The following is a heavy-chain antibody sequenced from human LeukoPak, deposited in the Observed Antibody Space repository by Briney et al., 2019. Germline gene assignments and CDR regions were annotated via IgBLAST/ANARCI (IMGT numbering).Heavy chain of an antibody. CDR2: MYYTGNT. Sequence: PSETLSLTCIVSGGSISDDYWSWVRQPPGKGLEWIGYMYYTGNTNYNPSLKSRVTISVDTSKNQFSLKLRSVTAADTAVYYCARMRRGWLQIYSCGHGTLVTVSS. CDR3: ARMRRGWLQIYS. CDR1: GGSISDDY. J-gene: IGHJ5*01. D-gene: IGHD3-22*01. V-gene: IGHV4-59*01.